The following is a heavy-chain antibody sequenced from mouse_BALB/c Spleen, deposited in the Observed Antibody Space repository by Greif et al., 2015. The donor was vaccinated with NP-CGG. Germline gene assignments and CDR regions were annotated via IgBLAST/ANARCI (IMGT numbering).Heavy chain of an antibody. CDR3: TRIWGRYYFDY. CDR1: GFTFSNYW. V-gene: IGHV6-6*02. Sequence: EVMLVESGGGLVQPGGSMKLSCVASGFTFSNYWMNWVRQSPEKGLEWVAEIRLKSNNYATHYAESAKGRFTISRDDSKSSVYLQMNNLRAEDTGIYYCTRIWGRYYFDYWGQGTTLTVSS. CDR2: IRLKSNNYAT. D-gene: IGHD4-1*01. J-gene: IGHJ2*01.